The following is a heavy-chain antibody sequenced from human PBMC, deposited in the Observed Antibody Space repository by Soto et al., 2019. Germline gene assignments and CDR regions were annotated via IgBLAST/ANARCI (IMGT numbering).Heavy chain of an antibody. CDR2: ISYDGSNT. CDR3: AKGAGDRLSLGMDV. D-gene: IGHD1-26*01. J-gene: IGHJ6*02. Sequence: QVQLVESGGGVVQPGWSLRLSCAASGFSISDYGMEWVRQAPGKGQEWVALISYDGSNTYYADSVKGRFTISRDNSKDTLFLQMTGLRREDTAVYYCAKGAGDRLSLGMDVWGQGTTVTVSS. CDR1: GFSISDYG. V-gene: IGHV3-30*18.